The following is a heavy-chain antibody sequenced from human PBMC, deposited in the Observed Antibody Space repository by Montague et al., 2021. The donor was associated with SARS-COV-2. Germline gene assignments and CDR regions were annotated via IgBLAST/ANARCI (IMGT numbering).Heavy chain of an antibody. CDR2: ISRDSAEI. V-gene: IGHV3-48*02. J-gene: IGHJ4*02. Sequence: SLRLSCAASGFTFSSYHMTWVRQAPGKGLQWVSYISRDSAEIYYAESVKGRFTISRDNDRSALYLQMNTLRNEDTAMYYCARDSGITGADDYWGQGTLVVVSS. CDR1: GFTFSSYH. D-gene: IGHD1-14*01. CDR3: ARDSGITGADDY.